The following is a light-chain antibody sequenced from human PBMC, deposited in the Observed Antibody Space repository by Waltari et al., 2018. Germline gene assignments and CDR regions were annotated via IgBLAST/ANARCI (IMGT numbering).Light chain of an antibody. Sequence: QSVVTQPPSASGTPGPRVTISSSGRSSNIGRHTLNWYQQLPGTAPKLLFYSNNQRPSGVPDRFSGSKSGTSASLAISGLQSEDEADYYCAAWDDSLNAVVFGGGTKLTVL. CDR2: SNN. V-gene: IGLV1-44*01. J-gene: IGLJ3*02. CDR1: SSNIGRHT. CDR3: AAWDDSLNAVV.